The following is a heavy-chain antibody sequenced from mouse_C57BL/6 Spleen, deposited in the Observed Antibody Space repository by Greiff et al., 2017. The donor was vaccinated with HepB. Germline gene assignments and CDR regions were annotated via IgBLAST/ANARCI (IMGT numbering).Heavy chain of an antibody. CDR2: IYPGDGDT. CDR3: ARRKTGTLMDY. J-gene: IGHJ4*01. V-gene: IGHV1-80*01. CDR1: GYAFSSYW. Sequence: VQLQESGAELVKPGASVKISCKASGYAFSSYWMNWVKQRPGKGLEWIGQIYPGDGDTNYNGKFKGKATLTADKSSSTAYLQLSSLHSEDSAVFFCARRKTGTLMDYWGQGTSVTVAS. D-gene: IGHD4-1*01.